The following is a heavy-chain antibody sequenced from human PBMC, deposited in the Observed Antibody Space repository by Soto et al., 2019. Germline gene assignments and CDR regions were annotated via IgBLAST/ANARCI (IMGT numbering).Heavy chain of an antibody. CDR1: GFTFSSYA. CDR3: AKNFPMVREVIREDAFDI. Sequence: GGSLRLSCAASGFTFSSYAMSWVRQAPGKGLEWVSAISGSGGSTYYADSVKGRFTISRDNSKNTLYLQMNSLRAEDTAVYYCAKNFPMVREVIREDAFDIWGQGTMVTVSS. D-gene: IGHD3-10*01. V-gene: IGHV3-23*01. J-gene: IGHJ3*02. CDR2: ISGSGGST.